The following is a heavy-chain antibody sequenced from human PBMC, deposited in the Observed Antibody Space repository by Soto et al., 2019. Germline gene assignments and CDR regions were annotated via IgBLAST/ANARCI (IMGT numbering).Heavy chain of an antibody. V-gene: IGHV2-5*02. CDR3: AHKGPDDWPLAY. D-gene: IGHD3-9*01. J-gene: IGHJ4*02. Sequence: QIPLKEAGPTLVKPTQTLTMTCTFSGFSLSTSGVGVGWIRQSPRTVLERLAVLYWDDDKRYSPSLKSRLSITKDTSKHQVVLTMTNMDPVDTATYYCAHKGPDDWPLAYWGQGTLVTVSS. CDR2: LYWDDDK. CDR1: GFSLSTSGVG.